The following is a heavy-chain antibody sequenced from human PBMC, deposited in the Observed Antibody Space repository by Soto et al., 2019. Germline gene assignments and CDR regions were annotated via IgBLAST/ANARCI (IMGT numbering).Heavy chain of an antibody. D-gene: IGHD1-1*01. CDR1: GGSGGVYY. V-gene: IGHV4-59*02. Sequence: SSETLSLTCSISGGSGGVYYWSWIRQSPGSGLEWVGHIFYGGDTKYNPSFKGRVTISEDTSKSQFSLELSSVTVADTAVYFCARAPQYSRGWNGGFDFWGHGSLVTVSS. CDR3: ARAPQYSRGWNGGFDF. CDR2: IFYGGDT. J-gene: IGHJ4*01.